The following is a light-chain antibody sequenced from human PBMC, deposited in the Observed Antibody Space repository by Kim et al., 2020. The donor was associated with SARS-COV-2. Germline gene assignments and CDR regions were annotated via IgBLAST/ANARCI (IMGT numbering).Light chain of an antibody. Sequence: DIQMTQSPSSLSASIGDRVTITCRASQNIRTFLNWYQQTPGKAPKVLIYGASRLQSGVPSRFSGSGSGTDFTLTISSLQPEDFATYYCQQSHSTPLGFGGGTKVDIK. CDR2: GAS. CDR3: QQSHSTPLG. CDR1: QNIRTF. J-gene: IGKJ4*01. V-gene: IGKV1-39*01.